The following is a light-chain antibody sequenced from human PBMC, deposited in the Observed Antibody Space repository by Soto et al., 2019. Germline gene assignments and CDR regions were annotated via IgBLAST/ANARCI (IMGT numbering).Light chain of an antibody. Sequence: IVMTQSPATLSVSPGERATLSCRASQRVGSNLAWYQQKPGQAHRLVIYGASTRATAIPARFSGGGSGTEFTRTISSLQSEDFAVYYCQQYKQWPRTFGQGTKVDSK. J-gene: IGKJ1*01. V-gene: IGKV3-15*01. CDR1: QRVGSN. CDR2: GAS. CDR3: QQYKQWPRT.